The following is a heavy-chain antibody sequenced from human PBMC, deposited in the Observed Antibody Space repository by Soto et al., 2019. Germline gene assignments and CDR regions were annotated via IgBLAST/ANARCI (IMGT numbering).Heavy chain of an antibody. D-gene: IGHD6-19*01. V-gene: IGHV4-30-4*01. CDR2: THYSGST. CDR3: ARGRIAVAGTGGWRHSNWFDP. CDR1: DGYIGNGGAYH. J-gene: IGHJ5*02. Sequence: SLPQSHPYAVSDGYIGNGGAYHWSRNSQSPGKGLEWIGYTHYSGSTYYNSSLKSRVTISVDTSENQFSLKLSSVTAADTAVYYCARGRIAVAGTGGWRHSNWFDPLGQGTLVTVSS.